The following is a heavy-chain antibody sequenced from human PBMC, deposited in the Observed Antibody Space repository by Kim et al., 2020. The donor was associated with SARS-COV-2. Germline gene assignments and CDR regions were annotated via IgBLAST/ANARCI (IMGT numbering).Heavy chain of an antibody. Sequence: GGSLRLSCAASGFTFSSYAMHWVRQAPGKGLEWVAVISYDGSNKYYADSVKGRFTISRDNSKNTLYLQMNILRAEDTAVYYCARDSWYYDFWSGYYPSGGYYYYYYMAAWGKGTTVTVSS. CDR2: ISYDGSNK. CDR1: GFTFSSYA. D-gene: IGHD3-3*01. CDR3: ARDSWYYDFWSGYYPSGGYYYYYYMAA. J-gene: IGHJ6*03. V-gene: IGHV3-30*04.